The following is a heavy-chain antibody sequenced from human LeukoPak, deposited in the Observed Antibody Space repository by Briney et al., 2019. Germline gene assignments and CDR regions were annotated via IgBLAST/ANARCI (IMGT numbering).Heavy chain of an antibody. CDR1: GFTFSSYA. J-gene: IGHJ4*02. V-gene: IGHV3-23*01. CDR3: AKGGRYYGSGSYYRI. CDR2: ISGSGGST. Sequence: GALRLSCAASGFTFSSYAMSWVRQAPGKGLEWVSAISGSGGSTYYADSVKGRFTISRDNSKNTLYLQMNSLRAEDTAVYYCAKGGRYYGSGSYYRIWGQGTLATVSS. D-gene: IGHD3-10*01.